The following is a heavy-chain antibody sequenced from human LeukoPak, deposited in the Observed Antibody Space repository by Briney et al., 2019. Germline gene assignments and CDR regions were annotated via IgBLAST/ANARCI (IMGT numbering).Heavy chain of an antibody. Sequence: GASVKVSCKASGYSFTIYYMHWVRQAPGQGLEWMGIINPGGGSTTHAQKFQGRVTMTRDTSTSTAYMELSRLRSDDTAVYYCARELGVDKVGANTGWYFDLWGRGTLVTVSS. D-gene: IGHD1-26*01. J-gene: IGHJ2*01. CDR1: GYSFTIYY. CDR2: INPGGGST. CDR3: ARELGVDKVGANTGWYFDL. V-gene: IGHV1-46*01.